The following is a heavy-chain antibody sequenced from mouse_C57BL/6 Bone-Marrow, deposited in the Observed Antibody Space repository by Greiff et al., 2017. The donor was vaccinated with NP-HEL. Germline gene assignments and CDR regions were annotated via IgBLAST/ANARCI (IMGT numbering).Heavy chain of an antibody. J-gene: IGHJ2*01. D-gene: IGHD1-1*01. CDR1: GFTFTDYY. CDR2: IRNKANGYTP. CDR3: ARGYYSSSRGYFDY. Sequence: EVKLVESGGGLVQPGGSLSLSCAASGFTFTDYYMSWVRQPPGKALEWLGFIRNKANGYTPEYSASVKGRFTISRDNSQSIIYCLMNDMIAEDSATYYCARGYYSSSRGYFDYWGQGTTLTVSS. V-gene: IGHV7-3*01.